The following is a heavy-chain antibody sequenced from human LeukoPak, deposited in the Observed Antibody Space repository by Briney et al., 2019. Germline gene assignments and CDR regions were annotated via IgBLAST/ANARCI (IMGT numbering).Heavy chain of an antibody. V-gene: IGHV3-9*03. J-gene: IGHJ3*02. CDR1: GFTFDDYA. D-gene: IGHD3-10*01. CDR3: AKGFMPSARGDAFDI. CDR2: ISWNSGSI. Sequence: GGSLRLSCAASGFTFDDYAMHWVRQAPGKGLEWVSGISWNSGSIGYADSVKGRFTISGDNAKNSLYLQMNSLRAEDMALYYCAKGFMPSARGDAFDIWGQGTMVTVSS.